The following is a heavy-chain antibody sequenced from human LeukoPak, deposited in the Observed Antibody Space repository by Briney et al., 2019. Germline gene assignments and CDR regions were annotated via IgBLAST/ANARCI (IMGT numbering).Heavy chain of an antibody. CDR3: AKSGSSWPYYFDY. Sequence: PGGTLRLSCAASGFTFRSYGMNWVRQAPGKGLEWVSAISGSGGSTYYADSVKGRFTISRDNSKNTLYLQMNSLRAEDTAVYYCAKSGSSWPYYFDYWGQGTLVTVSS. D-gene: IGHD6-13*01. J-gene: IGHJ4*02. CDR2: ISGSGGST. CDR1: GFTFRSYG. V-gene: IGHV3-23*01.